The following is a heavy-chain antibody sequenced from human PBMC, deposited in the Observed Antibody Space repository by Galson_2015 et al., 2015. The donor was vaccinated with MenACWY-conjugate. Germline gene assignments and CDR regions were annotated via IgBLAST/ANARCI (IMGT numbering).Heavy chain of an antibody. CDR1: GYTTTSYW. CDR3: ARPASGHSSSCDY. V-gene: IGHV5-51*01. D-gene: IGHD6-13*01. J-gene: IGHJ4*02. CDR2: IYPAESDT. Sequence: QSGAEVKKPGESLKISCKGSGYTTTSYWVGWVRQMPGKGLEWMGVIYPAESDTRYSPSFQGQVTISADKSINTAYLQWSSLKPSDTAIYYCARPASGHSSSCDYWGQGTLVTVSS.